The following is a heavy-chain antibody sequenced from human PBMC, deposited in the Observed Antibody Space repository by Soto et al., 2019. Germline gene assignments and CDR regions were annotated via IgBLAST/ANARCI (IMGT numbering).Heavy chain of an antibody. CDR2: IKQDGSEK. Sequence: PGGSLRLSCAASGFTFSSYWMSWVRQAPGKGLEWVANIKQDGSEKYYVDSVKGRFTISRDNAKNSLYLQMNSLRAEDTAVYYCARNDYGDYALYYYGMDVWGQGTTVTVSS. D-gene: IGHD4-17*01. V-gene: IGHV3-7*03. CDR1: GFTFSSYW. CDR3: ARNDYGDYALYYYGMDV. J-gene: IGHJ6*02.